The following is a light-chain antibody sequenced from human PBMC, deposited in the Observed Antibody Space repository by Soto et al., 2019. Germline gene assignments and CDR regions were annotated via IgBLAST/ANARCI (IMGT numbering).Light chain of an antibody. CDR2: GAS. CDR3: QQFGSSPGFT. V-gene: IGKV3-20*01. J-gene: IGKJ3*01. CDR1: QSINSRY. Sequence: EIVLTQSPGTLSLSPGERATLSCRASQSINSRYLAWYQQKPGQAPRLLIYGASSRATGIPGRFSGSGSGTDLTLPISRLEPEDFAVYYCQQFGSSPGFTFGPGTKVDIK.